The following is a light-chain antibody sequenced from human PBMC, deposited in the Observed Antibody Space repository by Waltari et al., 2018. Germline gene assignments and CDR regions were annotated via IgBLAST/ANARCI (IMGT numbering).Light chain of an antibody. Sequence: QAVVTQEPSLTVSPGGTVTLTCGSSTGAVTSGHYPYWFQQKPGHVPRTLIYDTSNKHAWTPARFSGALLGGKAALTLSGAQPEDEAEYYCLLWYSGPRWVFGGGTKLSVL. CDR1: TGAVTSGHY. J-gene: IGLJ3*02. V-gene: IGLV7-46*01. CDR3: LLWYSGPRWV. CDR2: DTS.